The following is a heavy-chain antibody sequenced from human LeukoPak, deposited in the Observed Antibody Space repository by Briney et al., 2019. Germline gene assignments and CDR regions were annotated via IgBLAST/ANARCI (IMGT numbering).Heavy chain of an antibody. CDR3: ARARDHMDRVRIAARAGMDV. Sequence: GGSLRLSCAASGFTFNSYSMNWVRQAPGKGLEWVSSISSSSSYIYYADSVKGRFTISRDNAKNSLYLQMNSLRAEDTAVYYCARARDHMDRVRIAARAGMDVWGKGTTVTVSS. D-gene: IGHD6-6*01. CDR2: ISSSSSYI. CDR1: GFTFNSYS. J-gene: IGHJ6*04. V-gene: IGHV3-21*01.